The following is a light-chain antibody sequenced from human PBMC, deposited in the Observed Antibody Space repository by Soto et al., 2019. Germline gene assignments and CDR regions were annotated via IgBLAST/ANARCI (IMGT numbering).Light chain of an antibody. CDR2: SNN. V-gene: IGLV1-40*01. Sequence: QSVLTQPPSVSGAPGQRVTISCTGSSSNIGAGYDVHWYQQLPGTAPKLLLYSNNNRPSGVADRFSGSKSGTSASLAITGVQAEDEADYYCQSYDSSLTSSGVVFGGGTKLTVL. CDR3: QSYDSSLTSSGVV. CDR1: SSNIGAGYD. J-gene: IGLJ2*01.